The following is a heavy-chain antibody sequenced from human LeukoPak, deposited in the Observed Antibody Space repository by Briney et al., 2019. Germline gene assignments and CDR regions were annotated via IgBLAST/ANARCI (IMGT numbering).Heavy chain of an antibody. Sequence: AAVKVSRKASGYTFINYVINWVRPATGQGLEWLGWLYPNNGNTGYARKFQGRVTMTRDSSISTAYMEVSSLTSEDTAVYYCARGLQRGDRMLLWFGEFWGDSYYGMDVWGQGTTVTVSS. D-gene: IGHD3-10*01. CDR1: GYTFINYV. V-gene: IGHV1-8*01. CDR3: ARGLQRGDRMLLWFGEFWGDSYYGMDV. J-gene: IGHJ6*02. CDR2: LYPNNGNT.